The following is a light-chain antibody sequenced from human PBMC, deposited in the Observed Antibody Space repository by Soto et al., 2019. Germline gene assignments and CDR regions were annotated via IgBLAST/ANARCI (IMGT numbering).Light chain of an antibody. J-gene: IGLJ1*01. V-gene: IGLV2-14*01. CDR2: DVS. Sequence: QSVLTQPASVSGSPVQSITISCTGTSSDVGGYNYVSWYQQHPGKAPKLVIYDVSNRPSGVSNRFSGSKSGNTASLTISGLQAEDEADYYCSSYTSSRTYVFGTGTKVTVL. CDR3: SSYTSSRTYV. CDR1: SSDVGGYNY.